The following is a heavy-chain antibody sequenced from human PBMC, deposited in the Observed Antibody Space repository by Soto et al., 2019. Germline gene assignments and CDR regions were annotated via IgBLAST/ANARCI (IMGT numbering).Heavy chain of an antibody. D-gene: IGHD3-10*01. CDR3: VRNWRYYGGDYYYGMDA. Sequence: TLKESGPTLVKPTQTLTLTCTFSGFSLNTGGVGVGWVRQPRGKPMEWLALIYWDDDERYRPSLRSRLNITKDTINNQVVLTMTNMDPEDTATYYCVRNWRYYGGDYYYGMDAWGQGTTVTVSS. CDR1: GFSLNTGGVG. J-gene: IGHJ6*02. CDR2: IYWDDDE. V-gene: IGHV2-5*02.